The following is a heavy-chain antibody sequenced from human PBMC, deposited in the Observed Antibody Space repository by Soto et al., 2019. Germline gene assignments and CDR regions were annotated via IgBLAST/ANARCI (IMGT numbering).Heavy chain of an antibody. Sequence: QVQLVQSEAEVKKTGSSVKVSCKASGGTFSIYGFSWVRQAPGQGPEWIGGIIPILTTPNYAQKFHGRVTIVADESTTTVYMELSSLKSEDTAVYYCATSVGIAPTGEDGMDVWGQGTSVTVSS. V-gene: IGHV1-69*01. CDR1: GGTFSIYG. CDR2: IIPILTTP. J-gene: IGHJ6*02. D-gene: IGHD2-8*02. CDR3: ATSVGIAPTGEDGMDV.